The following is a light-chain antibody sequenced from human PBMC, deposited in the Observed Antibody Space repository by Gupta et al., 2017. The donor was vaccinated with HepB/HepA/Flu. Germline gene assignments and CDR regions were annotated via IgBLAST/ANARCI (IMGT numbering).Light chain of an antibody. CDR2: DVN. J-gene: IGLJ3*02. CDR1: SSDVGGYNY. V-gene: IGLV2-14*03. Sequence: QSAPTQPASVSESPGQSITISCTGTSSDVGGYNYVTWYQHHPGKAPKLMLYDVNNRPSGFANRFSGSKSGNTASLTISGLQAEDEADYYCNSYTSSSTGVFGGGTRLSVL. CDR3: NSYTSSSTGV.